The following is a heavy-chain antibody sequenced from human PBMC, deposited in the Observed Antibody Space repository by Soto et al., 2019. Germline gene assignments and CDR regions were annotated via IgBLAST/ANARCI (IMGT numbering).Heavy chain of an antibody. CDR1: GGSISRSSW. CDR2: IFESGAT. CDR3: TTSHAGELNN. J-gene: IGHJ4*02. V-gene: IGHV4-4*02. D-gene: IGHD1-7*01. Sequence: QVQLQESGPGLVKPSGTLSLPCAVSGGSISRSSWWTWVRQSPGKGLEWIGEIFESGATNYNPSLKSRLTMSVDKSKNQFSLNLSSLTAADTAVYFCTTSHAGELNNWGQGTLVTVSS.